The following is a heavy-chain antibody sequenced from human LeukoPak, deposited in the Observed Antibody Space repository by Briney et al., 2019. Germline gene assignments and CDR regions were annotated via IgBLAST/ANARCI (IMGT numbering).Heavy chain of an antibody. Sequence: ASVKVSCKTSGYTFTDSCIHWVRQAPGQGLEWMGRINPNSGDPNYPQKFQGRVTMTRDTSISTAYMELSRLRSDDTAVCYCARGQGIGDYWGQGTLVTVSS. CDR3: ARGQGIGDY. V-gene: IGHV1-2*06. D-gene: IGHD6-13*01. CDR1: GYTFTDSC. CDR2: INPNSGDP. J-gene: IGHJ4*02.